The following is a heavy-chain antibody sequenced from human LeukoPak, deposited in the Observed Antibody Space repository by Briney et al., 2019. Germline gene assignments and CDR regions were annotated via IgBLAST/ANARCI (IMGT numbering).Heavy chain of an antibody. CDR2: TGSNGVT. D-gene: IGHD3-22*01. J-gene: IGHJ4*02. V-gene: IGHV3-23*01. CDR3: GTRDTSDYYVF. Sequence: PGGSLRLSCTGSGFTFRTYAFSSVRQAPGKWLEWVSATGSNGVTYYAASVEGRLTMSRDTSKNALCVQMNGPRADDTAVYYCGTRDTSDYYVFWGQGTLVTVSS. CDR1: GFTFRTYA.